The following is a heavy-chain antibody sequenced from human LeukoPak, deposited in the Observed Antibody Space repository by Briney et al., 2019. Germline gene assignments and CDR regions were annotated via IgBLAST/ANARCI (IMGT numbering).Heavy chain of an antibody. CDR1: GFTFSSYA. D-gene: IGHD6-6*01. CDR2: ISSSSYI. V-gene: IGHV3-21*01. CDR3: ARIEIPVAARPYYYYGMDV. J-gene: IGHJ6*02. Sequence: GGSLRLSCAASGFTFSSYAMNWVRQAPGKGLEWVSSISSSSYIYYADSVKGRFTISRDNAKNSLYLQMNSLRAEDTAVYYCARIEIPVAARPYYYYGMDVWGQGTTVTVSS.